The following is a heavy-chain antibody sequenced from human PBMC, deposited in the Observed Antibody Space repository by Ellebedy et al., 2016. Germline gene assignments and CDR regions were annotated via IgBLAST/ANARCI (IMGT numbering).Heavy chain of an antibody. Sequence: SETLSLTXSVSGGSISRSSYYWGWIRQPPGKGLEWIGSIYYSGSTYYNASLKSRVTMSVDTSKNQFSLKLNSVTAADTAVYYCAREGGSYDVLTGYSDYYYGMDVWGQGTTVTVSS. CDR1: GGSISRSSYY. CDR2: IYYSGST. CDR3: AREGGSYDVLTGYSDYYYGMDV. D-gene: IGHD3-9*01. J-gene: IGHJ6*02. V-gene: IGHV4-39*07.